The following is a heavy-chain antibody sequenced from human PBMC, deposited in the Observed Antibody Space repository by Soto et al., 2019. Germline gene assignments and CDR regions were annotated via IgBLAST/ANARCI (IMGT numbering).Heavy chain of an antibody. CDR2: ISKEGNSK. Sequence: PVGSLRLSCASSVFIFSNSVMHCVRHSPGKWLEWVAVISKEGNSKHYADSVKGRFTISRDNSKSTLYVQMDSLRAEDTAVYYCAKELRSSSSGYYYYYGMEVWGQGTTVTVS. CDR3: AKELRSSSSGYYYYYGMEV. J-gene: IGHJ6*01. V-gene: IGHV3-30-3*01. D-gene: IGHD6-6*01. CDR1: VFIFSNSV.